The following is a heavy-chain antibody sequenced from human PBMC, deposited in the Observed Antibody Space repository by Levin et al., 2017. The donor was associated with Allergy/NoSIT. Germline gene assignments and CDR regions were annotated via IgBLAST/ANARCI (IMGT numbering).Heavy chain of an antibody. CDR2: IYSGGTT. CDR3: ARMTTANWYFDL. J-gene: IGHJ2*01. CDR1: GFTVSSNY. D-gene: IGHD4-17*01. Sequence: GGSLRLSCAASGFTVSSNYMSWVRQAPGKGLEWVSIIYSGGTTYYADSVKGRFIISRDNSKNTLSLQMNSLRAEDTAVYYCARMTTANWYFDLWGRGTLVTVSS. V-gene: IGHV3-66*01.